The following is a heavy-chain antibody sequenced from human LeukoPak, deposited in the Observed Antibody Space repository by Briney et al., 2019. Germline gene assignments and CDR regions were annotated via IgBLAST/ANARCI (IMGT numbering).Heavy chain of an antibody. Sequence: GGSLRLSCAASGFTFSSYWMHWVRQAPGKGLVWVSRINSDGSSTSYADSVKGRFTISRDNAKNTLYLQMNSLRAEDTAVYYCARAETNYYDSSGYYSDEYFQHWGQGTLVTFSS. CDR3: ARAETNYYDSSGYYSDEYFQH. J-gene: IGHJ1*01. CDR1: GFTFSSYW. V-gene: IGHV3-74*01. CDR2: INSDGSST. D-gene: IGHD3-22*01.